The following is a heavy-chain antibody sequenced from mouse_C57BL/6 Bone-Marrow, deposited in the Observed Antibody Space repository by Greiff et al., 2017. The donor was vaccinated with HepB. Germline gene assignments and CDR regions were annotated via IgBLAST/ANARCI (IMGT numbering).Heavy chain of an antibody. CDR3: TRARLRDYYAMDY. V-gene: IGHV5-9-1*02. J-gene: IGHJ4*01. CDR2: ISSGGDYI. Sequence: EVKLVESGEGLVKPGGSVKLSCAASGFTFSSYAMSWVRQTPEKRLEWVAYISSGGDYIYYADTVKGRFTISRDNARNTLYLQMSSLKSEDTAMYYCTRARLRDYYAMDYWGQGTSVTVSS. D-gene: IGHD2-4*01. CDR1: GFTFSSYA.